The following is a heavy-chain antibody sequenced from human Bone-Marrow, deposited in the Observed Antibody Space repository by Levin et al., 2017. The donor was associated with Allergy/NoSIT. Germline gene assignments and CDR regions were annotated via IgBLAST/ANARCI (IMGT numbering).Heavy chain of an antibody. V-gene: IGHV3-21*01. J-gene: IGHJ3*02. CDR2: ISSSSSYI. CDR3: ARAEAIAVAGNPI. Sequence: GGSLRLSCAASGFTFSSYSMNWVRQAPGKGLEWVSSISSSSSYIYYADSVKGRFTISRDNAKNSLYLQMNSLRAEDTAVYYCARAEAIAVAGNPIWGQGTMVTVSS. CDR1: GFTFSSYS. D-gene: IGHD6-19*01.